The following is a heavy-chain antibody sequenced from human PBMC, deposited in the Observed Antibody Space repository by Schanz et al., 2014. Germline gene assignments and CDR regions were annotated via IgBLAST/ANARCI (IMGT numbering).Heavy chain of an antibody. D-gene: IGHD6-6*01. V-gene: IGHV1-46*01. Sequence: QVHLVQSGAEVKKPGASVKVSCKASGYIFTSYSMHWVRQAPGQRLEWLGIINPSGVSTSSAQEFQGRVTMARYTSTSTLQMELSSLRSEDTAVYYCARDRGHVEQLVLEWYYAMDVWGQGTTVAVSS. CDR2: INPSGVST. CDR3: ARDRGHVEQLVLEWYYAMDV. CDR1: GYIFTSYS. J-gene: IGHJ6*02.